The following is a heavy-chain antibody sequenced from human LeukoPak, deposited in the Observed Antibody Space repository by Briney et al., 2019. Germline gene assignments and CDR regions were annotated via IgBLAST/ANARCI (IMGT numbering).Heavy chain of an antibody. CDR2: IYYSGST. D-gene: IGHD2-8*01. V-gene: IGHV4-59*01. CDR1: GASISSYY. Sequence: SETLSLTCTVAGASISSYYWSWIRQPPGKGLEWIGYIYYSGSTSYNPSLKSRVTISVDTSKNQFSLKLSSVTAADTAVYYCARGAGDIVLMVFDYWGQGTLVTVSS. J-gene: IGHJ4*02. CDR3: ARGAGDIVLMVFDY.